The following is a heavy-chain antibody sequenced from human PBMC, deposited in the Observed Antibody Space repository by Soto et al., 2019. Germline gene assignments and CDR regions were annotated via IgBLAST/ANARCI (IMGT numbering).Heavy chain of an antibody. J-gene: IGHJ4*02. CDR3: ARAIANVDSY. CDR2: IKQDGSQI. CDR1: GFSLSTYW. V-gene: IGHV3-7*01. Sequence: GGSLRLSCAASGFSLSTYWVSWVRQAPGKGLEWVANIKQDGSQIYYVDSVKGRFTLSRDNAKNSVYLQMNGLRAEDSAMYYCARAIANVDSYWGQGTLVTVSS. D-gene: IGHD6-13*01.